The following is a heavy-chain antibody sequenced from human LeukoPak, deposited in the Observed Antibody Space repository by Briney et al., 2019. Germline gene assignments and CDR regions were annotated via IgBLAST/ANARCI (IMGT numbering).Heavy chain of an antibody. D-gene: IGHD4-17*01. CDR2: INHSGST. CDR3: ARGPDYGDYSDY. J-gene: IGHJ4*02. Sequence: SETLSLTCAVYGGSFSGDYWSWIRQPPGKGLEWIGEINHSGSTNYNPSLKSRVTISVDTSKNQFSLKLSSVTAADTAVYYCARGPDYGDYSDYWGQGTLVTVSS. CDR1: GGSFSGDY. V-gene: IGHV4-34*01.